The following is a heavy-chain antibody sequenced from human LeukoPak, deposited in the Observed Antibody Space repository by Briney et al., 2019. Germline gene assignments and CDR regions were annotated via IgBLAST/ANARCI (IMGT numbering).Heavy chain of an antibody. V-gene: IGHV4-39*01. CDR1: GGSTRSSDYY. CDR3: ARSNWGYYYFDY. D-gene: IGHD7-27*01. J-gene: IGHJ4*02. Sequence: PSETLSLTCTVSGGSTRSSDYYWGWIRQPPGKELEWIGSIYYSGSSYHNPSLKSRVTISVVTSKNQFSLKLSSVTAADTAVYYCARSNWGYYYFDYWGQGTLVTVSS. CDR2: IYYSGSS.